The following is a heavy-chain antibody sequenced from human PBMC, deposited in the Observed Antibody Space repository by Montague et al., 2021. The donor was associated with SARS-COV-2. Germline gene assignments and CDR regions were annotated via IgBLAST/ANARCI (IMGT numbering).Heavy chain of an antibody. Sequence: SLRLSCAASGFPFSTFWMTWVRQPPGKGLERVAPITQDGSEKYNVDSVKGRFTISRDNAKKSLSLQMNSLRAEDTAVYYCARDRYYQYWSGYYPPDYWGQGTLVTVSS. J-gene: IGHJ4*02. CDR1: GFPFSTFW. CDR3: ARDRYYQYWSGYYPPDY. V-gene: IGHV3-7*03. CDR2: ITQDGSEK. D-gene: IGHD3-3*01.